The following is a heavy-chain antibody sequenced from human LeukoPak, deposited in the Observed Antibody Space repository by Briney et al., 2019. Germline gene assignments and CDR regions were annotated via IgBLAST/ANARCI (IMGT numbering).Heavy chain of an antibody. V-gene: IGHV3-30*02. CDR1: GFTFSTYG. Sequence: GGSLSLSCPPSGFTFSTYGMHWVRQAPGKGLDWVAFIRYDGSNKYYADSVKGRFTISRDNSKNTLYLQMNSLRVEDTAVYYCATLPYYYDSSGSYYFDYWGQGTLVTVSS. CDR3: ATLPYYYDSSGSYYFDY. D-gene: IGHD3-22*01. CDR2: IRYDGSNK. J-gene: IGHJ4*02.